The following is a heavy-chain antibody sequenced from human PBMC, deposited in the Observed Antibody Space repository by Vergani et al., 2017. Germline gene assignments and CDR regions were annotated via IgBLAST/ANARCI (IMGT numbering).Heavy chain of an antibody. CDR1: GYTFTSYA. D-gene: IGHD3-10*01. V-gene: IGHV7-4-1*02. Sequence: QVQLVHSGSELKKPGASVKVSCKASGYTFTSYAMNWVRQAPGQGLEWMGWINTNTGNPTYAQGFTGRFVFSLDTSVSTAYLQISSLKAEDTAVYYCAREWFGELGALYNWFDPWGQGTLVTVSS. J-gene: IGHJ5*02. CDR3: AREWFGELGALYNWFDP. CDR2: INTNTGNP.